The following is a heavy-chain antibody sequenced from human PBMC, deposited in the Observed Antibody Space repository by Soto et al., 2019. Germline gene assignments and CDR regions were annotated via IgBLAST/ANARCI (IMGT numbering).Heavy chain of an antibody. CDR1: GFTFSISN. V-gene: IGHV3-21*01. D-gene: IGHD6-19*01. CDR3: AREGDSTGYYSGIYFEY. Sequence: GGSLRLSCAASGFTFSISNMAWVRQAPGKGLEWVSAISGSSNYIYYVDSVKGRFTISRDNAKNSLFLQMNSPRAEDTAVYYCAREGDSTGYYSGIYFEYWGQGSLVTVSS. CDR2: ISGSSNYI. J-gene: IGHJ4*02.